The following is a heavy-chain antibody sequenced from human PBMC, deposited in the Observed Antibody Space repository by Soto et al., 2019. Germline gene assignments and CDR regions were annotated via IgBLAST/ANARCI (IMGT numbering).Heavy chain of an antibody. CDR3: ARSWGYLDY. Sequence: EVQLLESGGGLVQPGGSLRLSCAASGFTFSSYSMSWVRQAPGKGLEWVSVIYSGGSTDYADSVKGRFTISRDNSKNTLYLQMNSLRAEDTAMYYCARSWGYLDYWGQGTLVTVSS. V-gene: IGHV3-66*01. CDR1: GFTFSSYS. D-gene: IGHD3-16*01. J-gene: IGHJ4*02. CDR2: IYSGGST.